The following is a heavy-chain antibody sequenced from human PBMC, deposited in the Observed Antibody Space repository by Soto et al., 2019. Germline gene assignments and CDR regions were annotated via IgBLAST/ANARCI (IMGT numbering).Heavy chain of an antibody. CDR2: IYHSGGT. V-gene: IGHV4-38-2*02. D-gene: IGHD3-22*01. CDR3: AREGPTYYDSSGYYFDY. CDR1: GYSISSGYY. Sequence: SETLSLTCAVSGYSISSGYYWGWIRQPPGKGLEWIGSIYHSGGTYYNPSLKSRVTISVDTSKNQFSLKLSSVTAADTAVYYCAREGPTYYDSSGYYFDYWGQGTLVTVSS. J-gene: IGHJ4*02.